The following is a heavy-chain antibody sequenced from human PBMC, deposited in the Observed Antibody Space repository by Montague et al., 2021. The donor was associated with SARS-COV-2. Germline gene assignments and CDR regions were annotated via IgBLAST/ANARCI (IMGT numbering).Heavy chain of an antibody. CDR3: ARSGRAWTLHY. V-gene: IGHV4-28*01. CDR1: GDSITGSHW. D-gene: IGHD1-1*01. CDR2: INYAGST. Sequence: SETLSLTCAVSGDSITGSHWWGWVRQPPWKGLEWIAYINYAGSTXXNPXLKSRVTMSVDTSKNQFSLKLSSVATVDTAVYFCARSGRAWTLHYWGQGTLVTVSS. J-gene: IGHJ4*02.